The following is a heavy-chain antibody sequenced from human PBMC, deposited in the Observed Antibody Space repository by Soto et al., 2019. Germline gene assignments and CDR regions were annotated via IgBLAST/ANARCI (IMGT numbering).Heavy chain of an antibody. V-gene: IGHV4-59*01. D-gene: IGHD5-18*01. CDR1: GGSISSYY. J-gene: IGHJ4*02. CDR2: INYSGST. CDR3: GREGTAMIFDC. Sequence: PSETLSLTCSVSGGSISSYYWSWIRQPPGKGLEWIGYINYSGSTNYNPSLKSRVTISVDTSKNQLSLKVSSVTAADTAVYYCGREGTAMIFDCWGQGTLVTVSS.